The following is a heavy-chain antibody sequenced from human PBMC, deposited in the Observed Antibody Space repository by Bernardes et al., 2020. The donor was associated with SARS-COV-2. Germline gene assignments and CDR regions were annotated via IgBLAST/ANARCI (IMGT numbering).Heavy chain of an antibody. D-gene: IGHD3-10*01. V-gene: IGHV4-34*01. CDR2: INHSGST. Sequence: SETLSLTRAVYGGSFSGYYWSWIRQPPGKGLEWIGEINHSGSTNYNPSLKSRVTISVDTSKNQFSLKLSSVTAADTAVYYCARGRRTLYGSGWGYYYYGMDVWGQGTTVTVSS. CDR3: ARGRRTLYGSGWGYYYYGMDV. CDR1: GGSFSGYY. J-gene: IGHJ6*02.